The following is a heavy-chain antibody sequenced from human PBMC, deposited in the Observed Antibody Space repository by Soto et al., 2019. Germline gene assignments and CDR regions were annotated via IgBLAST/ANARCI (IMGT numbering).Heavy chain of an antibody. J-gene: IGHJ3*02. D-gene: IGHD3-10*01. CDR1: GFTFSDYY. CDR2: ISSSSSYT. V-gene: IGHV3-11*05. CDR3: ARLLGGSVAFDI. Sequence: QVQLVESGGGLVKPGGSLRLSCAASGFTFSDYYMSWIRQAPGKGLEWVSYISSSSSYTNYADSVKGRFTISRDNAKNSLYLHMNSLRGDDTAVYYCARLLGGSVAFDIWGQGTMVTVSS.